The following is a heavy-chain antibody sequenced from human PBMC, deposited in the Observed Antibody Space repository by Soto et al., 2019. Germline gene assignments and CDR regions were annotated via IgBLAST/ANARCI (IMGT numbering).Heavy chain of an antibody. J-gene: IGHJ4*02. D-gene: IGHD6-13*01. V-gene: IGHV4-4*02. CDR2: IDHSGTT. Sequence: QVHLQESGPGLVKPSGTLSLTCAVSGGSISGNHWWTWVHQPPGKGLEWIGEIDHSGTTNYNPSLKSRVTISVDTSKNQFSLRLTFVTAADTAVYYCARPYPGYSWSPGGYWGQGTLVTVSS. CDR3: ARPYPGYSWSPGGY. CDR1: GGSISGNHW.